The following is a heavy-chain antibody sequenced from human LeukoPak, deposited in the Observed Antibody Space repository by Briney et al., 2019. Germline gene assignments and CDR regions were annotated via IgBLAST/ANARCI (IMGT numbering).Heavy chain of an antibody. J-gene: IGHJ4*02. V-gene: IGHV4-34*01. CDR1: GGSFSGYY. D-gene: IGHD3-10*01. Sequence: SETLSLTCAVYGGSFSGYYWSWIRQPPGKGLEWIGSIYYSGSTYYNPSLKSRVTISVDTSKNQFSLKLSSVTAADTAVYYCAREDSGPFDYWGQGTLVTVSS. CDR2: IYYSGST. CDR3: AREDSGPFDY.